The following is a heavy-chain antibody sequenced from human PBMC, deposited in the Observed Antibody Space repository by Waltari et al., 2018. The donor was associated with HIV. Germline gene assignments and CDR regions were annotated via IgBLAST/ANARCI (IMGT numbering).Heavy chain of an antibody. CDR2: IWYDGSNK. CDR3: ARRKRDSTGFDY. CDR1: GFTFSSYG. J-gene: IGHJ4*02. Sequence: QVQLVESGGGVVQPGRSLRLSCAASGFTFSSYGMHWVRQAPGKGLEWVAVIWYDGSNKYYADSVKGRFTISRDNSKNTLYLQMNSLRAEDTAVYYCARRKRDSTGFDYWGQGTLVTVSS. D-gene: IGHD2-8*02. V-gene: IGHV3-33*01.